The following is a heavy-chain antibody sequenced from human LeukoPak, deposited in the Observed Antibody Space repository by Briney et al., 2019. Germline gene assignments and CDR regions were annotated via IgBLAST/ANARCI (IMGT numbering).Heavy chain of an antibody. CDR3: ARAYYYYDSSGLDC. CDR2: ISSSGSTI. V-gene: IGHV3-11*01. J-gene: IGHJ4*02. CDR1: GFTFSDYY. Sequence: PGGSLRLSCAASGFTFSDYYMNWIRQAPGKGLEWVSYISSSGSTIYYADSVKGRFTISRDNAKNSLYLQMNSLRAEDTAVYYCARAYYYYDSSGLDCWGQGTLVTVSS. D-gene: IGHD3-22*01.